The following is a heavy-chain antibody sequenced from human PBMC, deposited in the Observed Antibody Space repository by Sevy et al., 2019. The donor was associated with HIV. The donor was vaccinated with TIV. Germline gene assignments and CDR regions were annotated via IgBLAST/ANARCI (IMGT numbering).Heavy chain of an antibody. CDR1: GFTFSSYS. V-gene: IGHV3-21*01. Sequence: GGSLRLSCAASGFTFSSYSKNWVRQAPGKGLEWVSSISSSSSYIYYTHSVKGRFTISRDNAKNTLYLQMNSLRAEDTAVYYCARERLLSYYYYGMDVWGQGTTVTVSS. CDR2: ISSSSSYI. J-gene: IGHJ6*02. CDR3: ARERLLSYYYYGMDV.